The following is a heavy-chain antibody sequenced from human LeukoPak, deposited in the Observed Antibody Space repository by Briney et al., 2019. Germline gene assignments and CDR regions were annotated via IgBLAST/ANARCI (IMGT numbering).Heavy chain of an antibody. D-gene: IGHD1-1*01. J-gene: IGHJ4*02. CDR2: IYSGGNT. CDR1: GFTVSNSY. CDR3: ARDPGGNYFDF. Sequence: GGSLGLSCAASGFTVSNSYLSWVRQAPGKGLEWVSVIYSGGNTYYADSVKGRFTISRDNSKNTLYLQMNSLRAEDTAVYYCARDPGGNYFDFWGQGTLVTVSS. V-gene: IGHV3-53*01.